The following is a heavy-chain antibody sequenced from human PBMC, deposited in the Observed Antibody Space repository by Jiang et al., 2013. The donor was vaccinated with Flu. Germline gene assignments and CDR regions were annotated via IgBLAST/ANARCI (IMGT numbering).Heavy chain of an antibody. CDR2: INHSGST. CDR1: GGSFSGYY. J-gene: IGHJ4*02. V-gene: IGHV4-34*01. CDR3: ARGEYSYGSI. D-gene: IGHD5-18*01. Sequence: LLKPSETLSLTCAVYGGSFSGYYWSWIRQPPGKGLEWIGEINHSGSTNYNPSLKSRVTISVDTSKNQFSLKLSSVTAADTAVYYCARGEYSYGSIWGQGTLVTVSS.